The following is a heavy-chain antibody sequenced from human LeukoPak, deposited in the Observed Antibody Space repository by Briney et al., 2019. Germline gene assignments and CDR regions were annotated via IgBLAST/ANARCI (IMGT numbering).Heavy chain of an antibody. CDR1: GGSISSSY. J-gene: IGHJ4*02. D-gene: IGHD6-13*01. V-gene: IGHV4-59*01. Sequence: SETLSLTCTVSGGSISSSYWSWIRQPPGKGLEWIGYIHYSGDTNYNPSLKSRVTISVDTSKNQFSLKLSSVIAADTAVYYCARDTVGSSSTFDCWGQGTLVTVSS. CDR2: IHYSGDT. CDR3: ARDTVGSSSTFDC.